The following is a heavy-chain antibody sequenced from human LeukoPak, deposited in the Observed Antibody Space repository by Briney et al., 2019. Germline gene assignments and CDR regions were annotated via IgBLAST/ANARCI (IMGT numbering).Heavy chain of an antibody. CDR3: ARDRGRGGYVFWYFDL. V-gene: IGHV1-18*01. CDR1: GYTFTSYG. Sequence: GASVKVSCKASGYTFTSYGISWVRQAPGQGLEWMGWISAYNGNTNYAQKLQGRVTMTTDTSTSTAYMELRSLRSDDTAVYYCARDRGRGGYVFWYFDLWGRGTLVTVSS. D-gene: IGHD5-12*01. CDR2: ISAYNGNT. J-gene: IGHJ2*01.